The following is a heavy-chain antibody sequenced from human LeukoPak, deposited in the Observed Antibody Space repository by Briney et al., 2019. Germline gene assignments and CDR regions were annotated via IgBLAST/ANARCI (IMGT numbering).Heavy chain of an antibody. D-gene: IGHD6-19*01. CDR1: GFTVSFNY. V-gene: IGHV3-53*01. J-gene: IGHJ6*03. CDR2: IYSGGST. Sequence: GGSLRLSCAASGFTVSFNYMSWVRQAPGKGLEWISVIYSGGSTYYADSVKGRFTISRDDSKNTLYLQMNSLRAEDTAIYYCARAQWRTYSYYYMDVWGKGTTVTVSS. CDR3: ARAQWRTYSYYYMDV.